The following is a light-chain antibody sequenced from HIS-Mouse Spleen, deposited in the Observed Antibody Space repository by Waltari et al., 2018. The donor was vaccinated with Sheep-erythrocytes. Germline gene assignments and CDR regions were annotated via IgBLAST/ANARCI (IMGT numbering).Light chain of an antibody. V-gene: IGLV2-8*01. J-gene: IGLJ3*02. Sequence: QSALTQPPSAPGSPGPAVTISCTGTSSDAGGYNYVSWYQQHPGKAPKLMIYEVSKRPSGVPDRFSGSKSGNTASLTVSGLQAEDEADYYCSSYAGSNNWVFGGGTKLTVL. CDR1: SSDAGGYNY. CDR2: EVS. CDR3: SSYAGSNNWV.